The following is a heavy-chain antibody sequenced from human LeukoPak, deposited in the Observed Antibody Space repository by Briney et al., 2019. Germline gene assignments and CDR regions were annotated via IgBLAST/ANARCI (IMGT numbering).Heavy chain of an antibody. D-gene: IGHD3-22*01. CDR1: GGTFSSYA. CDR2: INPNSGGT. V-gene: IGHV1-2*02. J-gene: IGHJ4*02. CDR3: ARDGDYYDSSGYGFASY. Sequence: GASVKVSCKASGGTFSSYAISWVRQAPGQGLEWMGWINPNSGGTNYAQKFQGRVTMTRDTSISTAYMELSRLRSDDTAVYYCARDGDYYDSSGYGFASYWGQGTLVTVSS.